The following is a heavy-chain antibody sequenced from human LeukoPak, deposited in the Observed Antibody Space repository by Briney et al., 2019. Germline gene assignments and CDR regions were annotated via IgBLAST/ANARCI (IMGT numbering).Heavy chain of an antibody. Sequence: SETLSLTCTVSGGSISSSSYYWGWIRQPPGKGLEWIGSIYYSGSTYYNPSLKSRVTISVDTSKNQFSLKLSSATAADTAVYYCARTYSYGPIYYYYMDVWGKGTTVTVSS. CDR3: ARTYSYGPIYYYYMDV. D-gene: IGHD5-18*01. J-gene: IGHJ6*03. CDR1: GGSISSSSYY. V-gene: IGHV4-39*07. CDR2: IYYSGST.